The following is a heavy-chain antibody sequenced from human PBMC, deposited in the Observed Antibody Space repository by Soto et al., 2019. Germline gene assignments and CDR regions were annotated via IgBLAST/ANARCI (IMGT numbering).Heavy chain of an antibody. V-gene: IGHV3-23*01. CDR1: GFTFSSYA. CDR2: ISGSGGST. Sequence: GGSLRLSCAASGFTFSSYAMSWVRQAQGKGLEWDSAISGSGGSTYYADSVKGRFTISRDNSKNTLYLQMNSLRAEDTAVYYCAKEPPDYDSSGYYQYYYYYGMDVWGQGT. J-gene: IGHJ6*02. D-gene: IGHD3-22*01. CDR3: AKEPPDYDSSGYYQYYYYYGMDV.